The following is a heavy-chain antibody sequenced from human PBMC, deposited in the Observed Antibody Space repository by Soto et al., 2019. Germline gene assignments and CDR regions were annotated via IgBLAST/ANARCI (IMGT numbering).Heavy chain of an antibody. CDR3: AKDPGYSSSWPNWFDP. Sequence: PGGSLRLSCAASGFTFSSYAMSWVRQAPGKGLEWVSAISGSGGSTYYADSVKGRFTISRDNSKNTLYLQMNSLRAEDTAVYYCAKDPGYSSSWPNWFDPWGQGTLVTVSS. CDR1: GFTFSSYA. J-gene: IGHJ5*02. CDR2: ISGSGGST. D-gene: IGHD6-13*01. V-gene: IGHV3-23*01.